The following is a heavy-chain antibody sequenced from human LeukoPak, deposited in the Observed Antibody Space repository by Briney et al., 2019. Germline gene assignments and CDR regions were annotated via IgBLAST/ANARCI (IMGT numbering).Heavy chain of an antibody. CDR3: AREYSRSPGRSFDY. CDR2: ISSSTTNM. Sequence: GGPMRLSCAASGFTFSTYSMNWVRQAPGKGLEWVSYISSSTTNMYYADSMKGRFTIARDNAKNSLYLQMNSLRAENTAVYYWAREYSRSPGRSFDYWGQGTLVTVSS. CDR1: GFTFSTYS. J-gene: IGHJ4*02. D-gene: IGHD6-6*01. V-gene: IGHV3-48*01.